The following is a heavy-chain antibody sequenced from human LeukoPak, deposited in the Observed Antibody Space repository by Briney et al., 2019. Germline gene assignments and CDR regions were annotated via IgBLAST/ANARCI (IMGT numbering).Heavy chain of an antibody. J-gene: IGHJ1*01. CDR3: ARRDYSSGRTYFHH. Sequence: GESLKISCQGSGYNFATYWIGWVRQMPGKGLEWMGVIYPGDSTTRYRPSFQGQVTISADKSNNTAYLQWTSLKASDTAMYYCARRDYSSGRTYFHHWGQGTLVTVSS. CDR2: IYPGDSTT. D-gene: IGHD3-22*01. V-gene: IGHV5-51*01. CDR1: GYNFATYW.